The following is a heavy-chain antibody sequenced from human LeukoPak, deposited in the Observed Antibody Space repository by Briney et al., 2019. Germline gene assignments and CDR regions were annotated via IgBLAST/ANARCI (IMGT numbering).Heavy chain of an antibody. CDR1: GYTFTSYD. CDR3: ARGPVVVVTYFDY. D-gene: IGHD2-15*01. Sequence: ASVKVSCKASGYTFTSYDINWVRQATGQGLEWMGWMNPNSGNTGYAQKFQGRVTITADKSTSTAYMELSSLRSEDTAVYYCARGPVVVVTYFDYWGQGTLVTVSS. CDR2: MNPNSGNT. V-gene: IGHV1-8*01. J-gene: IGHJ4*02.